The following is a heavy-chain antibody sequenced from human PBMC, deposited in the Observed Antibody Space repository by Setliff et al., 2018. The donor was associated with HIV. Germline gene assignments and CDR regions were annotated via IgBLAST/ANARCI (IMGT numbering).Heavy chain of an antibody. CDR2: IYYSGST. Sequence: SETLSLTCTVSGGSITSGTYYWNWIRQHPGKGLEWIGYIYYSGSTYYNPFLKSRITISVDTSKNQFSLTLNSVTAADTAVYYCARDEGVVAATETYYYNGLDVWGQGTTVTVSS. CDR1: GGSITSGTYY. J-gene: IGHJ6*02. D-gene: IGHD2-15*01. V-gene: IGHV4-31*03. CDR3: ARDEGVVAATETYYYNGLDV.